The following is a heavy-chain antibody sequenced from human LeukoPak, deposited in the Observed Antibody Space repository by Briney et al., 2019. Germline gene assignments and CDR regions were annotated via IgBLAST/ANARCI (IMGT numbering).Heavy chain of an antibody. Sequence: GSLRLSFAASGFPFSRYSMKWVRPAPGKGVEWVLSISSSSSYIYYADSVKGRFTISRDNAKNSLYLQMNSLRAEDTAVYYCARDPYVSSAFGIWGQGTMVTVSS. CDR1: GFPFSRYS. J-gene: IGHJ3*02. CDR2: ISSSSSYI. V-gene: IGHV3-21*01. CDR3: ARDPYVSSAFGI. D-gene: IGHD3-16*01.